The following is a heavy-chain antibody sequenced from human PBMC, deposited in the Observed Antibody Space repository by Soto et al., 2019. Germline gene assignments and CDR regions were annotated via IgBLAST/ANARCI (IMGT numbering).Heavy chain of an antibody. J-gene: IGHJ6*02. D-gene: IGHD5-12*01. Sequence: ASVKVSCKASGGTFSSYAITWVRQAPGEGLEWMGGSIPIFGTANYAQKFQGRVTISVDESTSTAYMELSSLRSEDTAVYYCARGRGYSGDDHYYYFDMDVWGQGTTVTVSS. CDR1: GGTFSSYA. V-gene: IGHV1-69*13. CDR2: SIPIFGTA. CDR3: ARGRGYSGDDHYYYFDMDV.